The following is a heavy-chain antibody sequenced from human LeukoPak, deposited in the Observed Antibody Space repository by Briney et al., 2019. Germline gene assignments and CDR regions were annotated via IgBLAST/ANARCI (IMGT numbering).Heavy chain of an antibody. Sequence: GGSLRLSCAASGFTFSSYAMSWVRQAPGKGLEWASAISGSGGSTYYADSVKGRFTISRDNSKNTLYLQMNSLRAEDTAVYYCAKDSVIFGVVNAFDIWGQGTMVTVSS. CDR3: AKDSVIFGVVNAFDI. CDR2: ISGSGGST. J-gene: IGHJ3*02. D-gene: IGHD3-3*01. V-gene: IGHV3-23*01. CDR1: GFTFSSYA.